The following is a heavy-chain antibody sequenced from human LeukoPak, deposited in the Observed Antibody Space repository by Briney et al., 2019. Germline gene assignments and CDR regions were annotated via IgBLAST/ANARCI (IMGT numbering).Heavy chain of an antibody. D-gene: IGHD3-10*01. J-gene: IGHJ4*02. Sequence: ASVKVSCKASGYTFTSYDINWVRQATGQGLEWMGWMNPNSGNTGYAQKFQGRVTMTRNTSISTAYMELSSLRSQDTAVYYCARGIRMVRGVPPVYYFDYWGQGTLVTVSS. CDR3: ARGIRMVRGVPPVYYFDY. V-gene: IGHV1-8*02. CDR1: GYTFTSYD. CDR2: MNPNSGNT.